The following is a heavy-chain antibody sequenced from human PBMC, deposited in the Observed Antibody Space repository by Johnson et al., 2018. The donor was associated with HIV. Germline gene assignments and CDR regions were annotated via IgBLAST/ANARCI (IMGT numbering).Heavy chain of an antibody. J-gene: IGHJ3*02. CDR2: ISYDGSIK. CDR3: ARQHSYESSGQGGGLDI. V-gene: IGHV3-30-3*01. CDR1: GFTFSSSA. Sequence: QVQLVESGGGVVQPGKSLRLSCAASGFTFSSSAMHWVRQAPGQGLQWVALISYDGSIKYFADSVKGRFTISRENAKNSLSLQMNKLGVEDTALYYCARQHSYESSGQGGGLDIWGQGTMVTVSS. D-gene: IGHD3-22*01.